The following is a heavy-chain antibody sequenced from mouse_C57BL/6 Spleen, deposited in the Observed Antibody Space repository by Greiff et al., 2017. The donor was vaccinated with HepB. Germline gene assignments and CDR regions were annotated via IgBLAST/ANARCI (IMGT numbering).Heavy chain of an antibody. D-gene: IGHD1-1*01. CDR1: GYTFTSYW. J-gene: IGHJ4*01. V-gene: IGHV1-55*01. CDR2: IYPGSGST. CDR3: ARPDYYGSSYYAMDY. Sequence: VQLQQSGAELVKPGASVKMSCKASGYTFTSYWITWVKQRPGKGLEWIGEIYPGSGSTNYNEKFKSKATLTVDTSSSTAYMQLSSLTSEDSAVYYCARPDYYGSSYYAMDYWGQGTSVTVSS.